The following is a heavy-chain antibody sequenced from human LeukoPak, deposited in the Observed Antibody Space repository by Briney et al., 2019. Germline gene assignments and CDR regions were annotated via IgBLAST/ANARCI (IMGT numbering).Heavy chain of an antibody. CDR1: GGSFSGYY. J-gene: IGHJ5*02. CDR2: INHSGST. CDR3: ARRGPQYFSPINWFDP. D-gene: IGHD3-9*01. V-gene: IGHV4-34*01. Sequence: PSETLSLTCAVYGGSFSGYYWSWIRQPPGKGLEWIGEINHSGSTNYNPSLKSRVTISVDTSKNQFSLKLSSVTPADTAVYYCARRGPQYFSPINWFDPWGQGTLVTVSS.